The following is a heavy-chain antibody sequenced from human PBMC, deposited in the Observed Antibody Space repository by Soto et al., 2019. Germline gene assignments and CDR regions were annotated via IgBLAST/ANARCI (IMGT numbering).Heavy chain of an antibody. J-gene: IGHJ5*02. V-gene: IGHV4-34*01. CDR2: INHSGSS. Sequence: SETLSLTCAVYGGSFSGYYWSWIRQPPGKGLEWIGEINHSGSSNYNPSLKSRVTISVDTSKNLFSLKLSSVTAADTAVYYCARGRDDSSSWYVFGFDPWGQGTLVTVSS. D-gene: IGHD6-13*01. CDR3: ARGRDDSSSWYVFGFDP. CDR1: GGSFSGYY.